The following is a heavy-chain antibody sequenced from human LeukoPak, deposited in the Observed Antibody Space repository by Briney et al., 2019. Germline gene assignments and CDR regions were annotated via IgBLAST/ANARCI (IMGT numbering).Heavy chain of an antibody. V-gene: IGHV1-2*02. CDR1: GYTFTGYY. Sequence: ASVKVSCKASGYTFTGYYMHWVRQAPGQGLGWMGWINPNSGGTNYAQKFQGRVTMTRDTSISTGYMELSRLRSDDTAVYYCARAGPPYGSGNWFDPWGQGTLVTVSS. J-gene: IGHJ5*02. CDR2: INPNSGGT. D-gene: IGHD3-10*01. CDR3: ARAGPPYGSGNWFDP.